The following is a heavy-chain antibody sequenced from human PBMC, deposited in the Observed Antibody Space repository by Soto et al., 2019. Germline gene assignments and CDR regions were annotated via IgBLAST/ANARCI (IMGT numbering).Heavy chain of an antibody. CDR2: IYYSGST. Sequence: QVQLQESGPGLVKPSETLSLTCTVSGGSVSSGSYYWSWIRQPPGKGLEWIGYIYYSGSTNYNPSPKSRVTISVDTSKNQVSLKLSSVTAADTAVYYCARDRGIAVAGGWFDPWGQGTLVTVSS. D-gene: IGHD6-19*01. CDR1: GGSVSSGSYY. J-gene: IGHJ5*02. CDR3: ARDRGIAVAGGWFDP. V-gene: IGHV4-61*01.